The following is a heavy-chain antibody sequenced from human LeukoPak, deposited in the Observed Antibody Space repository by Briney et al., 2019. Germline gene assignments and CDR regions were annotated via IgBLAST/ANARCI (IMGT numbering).Heavy chain of an antibody. Sequence: GGSLRLSCAASGFTFSSYGMSWVRQAPGKGLEWVAAIWYDGSNKYYVDSVKGRFTISRDNSKNTLYLQMNSLRAEDTAVYYCARGDIVTTIKGYHFDYWGQGTLVTVSS. V-gene: IGHV3-33*07. CDR3: ARGDIVTTIKGYHFDY. CDR1: GFTFSSYG. CDR2: IWYDGSNK. D-gene: IGHD5-12*01. J-gene: IGHJ4*02.